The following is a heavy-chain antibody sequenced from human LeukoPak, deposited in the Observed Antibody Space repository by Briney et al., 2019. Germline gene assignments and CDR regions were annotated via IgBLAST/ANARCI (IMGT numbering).Heavy chain of an antibody. CDR3: ARPNPGYYYGMDV. Sequence: GASVKVSCKASGYTFSSYGISWVRQAPGQGLEWMGWISAYSGNTHYAQKFQGRVTMTTDTSTTTAYMELRGLRSDDTAVYYCARPNPGYYYGMDVWGQGTTVTVSS. V-gene: IGHV1-18*01. CDR2: ISAYSGNT. J-gene: IGHJ6*02. CDR1: GYTFSSYG.